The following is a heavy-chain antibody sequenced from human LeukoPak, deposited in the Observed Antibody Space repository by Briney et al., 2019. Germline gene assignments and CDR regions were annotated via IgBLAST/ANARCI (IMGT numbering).Heavy chain of an antibody. V-gene: IGHV3-33*01. CDR3: ARGAHIYGDYGAFDI. CDR1: GFTFSNYC. CDR2: IWYDGSKK. J-gene: IGHJ3*02. D-gene: IGHD4-17*01. Sequence: PGGSLRLSCAASGFTFSNYCMHWVRQAPGKGLEWVAVIWYDGSKKYYPDPVKGGFTISRDSSKNTLYLHMSSVRAEDTAVYYCARGAHIYGDYGAFDIWGQGTMVTVSS.